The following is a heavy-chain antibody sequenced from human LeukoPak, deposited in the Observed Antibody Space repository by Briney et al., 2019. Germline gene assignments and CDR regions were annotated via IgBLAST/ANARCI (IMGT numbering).Heavy chain of an antibody. CDR1: GFTVSSNY. Sequence: GGSLRLSCAASGFTVSSNYMSWVRQAPGKGLEWVSVIYSGGSTYYADSVKGRFTISRDNSKNTLYLQMNSLRAEDTAVYYCARKYQLLYYFDYWGQGTLVTVSS. D-gene: IGHD2-2*01. CDR2: IYSGGST. J-gene: IGHJ4*02. V-gene: IGHV3-66*01. CDR3: ARKYQLLYYFDY.